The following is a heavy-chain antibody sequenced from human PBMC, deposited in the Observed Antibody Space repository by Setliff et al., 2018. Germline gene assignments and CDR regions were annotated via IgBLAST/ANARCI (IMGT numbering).Heavy chain of an antibody. J-gene: IGHJ6*03. D-gene: IGHD3-22*01. CDR2: IIPIFGTT. Sequence: GASVKVSCKASGGAFSNYGITWVRQAPGQGLEWMGGIIPIFGTTTYAQKFLGRVTITADESTSTTYMELSSLRSEDTAVYYCARGPQKFYSDTSGYYYDALYYYYMDVWGKGTTVTVSS. CDR1: GGAFSNYG. V-gene: IGHV1-69*13. CDR3: ARGPQKFYSDTSGYYYDALYYYYMDV.